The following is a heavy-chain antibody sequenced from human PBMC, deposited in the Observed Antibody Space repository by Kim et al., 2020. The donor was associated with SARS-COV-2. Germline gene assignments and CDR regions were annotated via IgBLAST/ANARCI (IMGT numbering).Heavy chain of an antibody. D-gene: IGHD6-13*01. J-gene: IGHJ4*02. CDR3: ARSQYSTTWYTVDY. V-gene: IGHV4-39*01. Sequence: SLKSRVTVSVDTSKTQFSLKLSSVTAADTAVYYCARSQYSTTWYTVDYWGQGTLVTVS.